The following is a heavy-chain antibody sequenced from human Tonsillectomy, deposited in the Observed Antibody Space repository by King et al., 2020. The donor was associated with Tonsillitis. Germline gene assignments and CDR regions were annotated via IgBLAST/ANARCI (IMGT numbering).Heavy chain of an antibody. CDR2: ISGSGGST. Sequence: LVESGGGLVQPGGSLRLSCAASGFTFSSSAMAWVRPAPGKGLEWVSGISGSGGSTYYADSVKGRFTISRDNSKNTLYLQMNILGAEATARYYCAKVLSTAMVYYFDYWGQGTLVTVSS. CDR3: AKVLSTAMVYYFDY. V-gene: IGHV3-23*04. D-gene: IGHD5-18*01. J-gene: IGHJ4*02. CDR1: GFTFSSSA.